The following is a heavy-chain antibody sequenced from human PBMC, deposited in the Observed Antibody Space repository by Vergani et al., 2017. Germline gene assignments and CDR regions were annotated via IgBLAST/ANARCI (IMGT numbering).Heavy chain of an antibody. CDR1: GFSLSTSGVG. CDR2: IYWNDDK. Sequence: QITLKESGPTLVKPTQTLTLTCTFSGFSLSTSGVGVGWIRQPPGKALEWLALIYWNDDKRYSPSLKSRLTITKDTSKNQVVLTMTNMDPVDTATYYCAHSVLTSDYDFWSGYYLRWFDPWGQGTLVTVSS. J-gene: IGHJ5*02. V-gene: IGHV2-5*01. D-gene: IGHD3-3*01. CDR3: AHSVLTSDYDFWSGYYLRWFDP.